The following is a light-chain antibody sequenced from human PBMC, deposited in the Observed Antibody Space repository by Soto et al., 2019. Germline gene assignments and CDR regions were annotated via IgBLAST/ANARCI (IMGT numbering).Light chain of an antibody. CDR3: QQYNGYPWT. J-gene: IGKJ1*01. Sequence: DIQMTQSPSALSASVGDRVTITCRASQSITNWLALYQQKPGKAPKLLMFDASSLHSGVPSRFSGSGSGTEFTLTISSLQPDDFATYYCQQYNGYPWTFGLGTKVEIK. CDR1: QSITNW. V-gene: IGKV1-5*01. CDR2: DAS.